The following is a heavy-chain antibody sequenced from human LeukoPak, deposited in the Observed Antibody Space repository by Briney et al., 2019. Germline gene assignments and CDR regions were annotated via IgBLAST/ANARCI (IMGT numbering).Heavy chain of an antibody. CDR2: IYYSGST. Sequence: PSETLSLTCTVSGGSISSYYWSWIRQPPGKGLEWIGYIYYSGSTNYNPSLKSRVTISVDTSKNQFSLKLSSVTAADMAVYYCASQTQGYSSGYSFDYWGQGTLVTVPS. CDR3: ASQTQGYSSGYSFDY. CDR1: GGSISSYY. D-gene: IGHD6-19*01. J-gene: IGHJ4*02. V-gene: IGHV4-59*08.